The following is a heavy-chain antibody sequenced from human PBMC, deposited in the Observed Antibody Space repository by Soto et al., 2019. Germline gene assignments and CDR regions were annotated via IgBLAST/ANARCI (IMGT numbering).Heavy chain of an antibody. J-gene: IGHJ4*02. CDR1: GYTFTGYY. D-gene: IGHD1-26*01. V-gene: IGHV1-2*02. Sequence: GSVKVSCKASGYTFTGYYMHWVRQAPGQGLEWMGWINPNSGGTNYAQKFQGRVTMTRDTSINTAYMELSRLRSDDTAVYYCARDRYYSGSYGSWGQGTLVTVSS. CDR3: ARDRYYSGSYGS. CDR2: INPNSGGT.